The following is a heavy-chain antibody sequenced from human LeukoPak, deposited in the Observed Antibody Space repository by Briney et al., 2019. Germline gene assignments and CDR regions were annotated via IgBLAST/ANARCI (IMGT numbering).Heavy chain of an antibody. CDR3: ARHQMQKMYYYDSSGHSDAFDI. CDR1: GGSISSYY. Sequence: SETLSLTCTVSGGSISSYYWSWIRQPPGKGLEWIGYIYYSGSTNYNPSLKSRVTISVDTSKNQFSLKLSSVTAADTAVYYCARHQMQKMYYYDSSGHSDAFDIWGQGTMVTVSS. J-gene: IGHJ3*02. D-gene: IGHD3-22*01. CDR2: IYYSGST. V-gene: IGHV4-59*08.